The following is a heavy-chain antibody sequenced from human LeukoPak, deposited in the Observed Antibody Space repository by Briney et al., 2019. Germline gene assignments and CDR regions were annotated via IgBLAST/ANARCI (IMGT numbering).Heavy chain of an antibody. Sequence: GGSLRLSCAASGFTFSSYSMNWVRQAPGKGLEWVSYISSSSSTIYYADSVKGRFTISRDNAKNSLYLQMNSLRAEDTAAYYCARSGGFGVVTPFDYWGQGTLVTVSS. D-gene: IGHD3-3*01. CDR2: ISSSSSTI. J-gene: IGHJ4*02. V-gene: IGHV3-48*01. CDR3: ARSGGFGVVTPFDY. CDR1: GFTFSSYS.